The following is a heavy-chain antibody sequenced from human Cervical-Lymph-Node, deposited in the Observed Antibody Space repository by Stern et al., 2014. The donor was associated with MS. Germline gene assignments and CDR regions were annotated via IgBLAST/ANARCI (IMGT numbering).Heavy chain of an antibody. D-gene: IGHD4-23*01. Sequence: VQLVQSGAGVKRPGSSVKVSCKASGDTFSSYAFGWVRPAPGQGLEWLRGIIPIFATINDAQTFQGRDTNTADESTNTSYMEMANLTSDCTAVYFCANRGGGHTVHFDYWGQGTLITVSS. CDR1: GDTFSSYA. V-gene: IGHV1-69*01. CDR2: IIPIFATI. J-gene: IGHJ4*02. CDR3: ANRGGGHTVHFDY.